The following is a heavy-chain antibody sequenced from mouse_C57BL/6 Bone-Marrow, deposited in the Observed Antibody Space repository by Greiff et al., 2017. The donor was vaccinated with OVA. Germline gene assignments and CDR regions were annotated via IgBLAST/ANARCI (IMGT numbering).Heavy chain of an antibody. D-gene: IGHD1-1*01. CDR1: GFTFSSYA. J-gene: IGHJ4*01. V-gene: IGHV5-4*03. CDR3: ARGHYYGSSYAMDY. Sequence: EVKLVESGGGLVKPGGSLKLSCAASGFTFSSYAMSWVRQTPEKRLEWVATISDGGSYTYYPDNVKGRFTISRYNAKNNLYLQMSHLKSEDTAMYYCARGHYYGSSYAMDYWGQGTSVTVSS. CDR2: ISDGGSYT.